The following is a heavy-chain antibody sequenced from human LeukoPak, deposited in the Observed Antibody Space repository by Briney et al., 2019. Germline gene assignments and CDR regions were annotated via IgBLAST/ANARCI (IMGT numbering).Heavy chain of an antibody. CDR2: INHSGST. J-gene: IGHJ4*02. V-gene: IGHV4-34*01. D-gene: IGHD5-18*01. CDR3: ARGRFRGYSSL. CDR1: GGSFSGYY. Sequence: SETLSLTCAVYGGSFSGYYWSWIRQPPGKGLEWIGEINHSGSTNYNPSLKSRVTISVDTSKNQFSLKLSSVTAADTAVYYCARGRFRGYSSLWGQGTLVTVSS.